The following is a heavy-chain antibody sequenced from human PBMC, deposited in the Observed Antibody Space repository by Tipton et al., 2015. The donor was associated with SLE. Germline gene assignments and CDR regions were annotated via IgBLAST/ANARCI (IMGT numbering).Heavy chain of an antibody. CDR2: IYYSGST. D-gene: IGHD6-13*01. Sequence: LRLSCAASGFTFSDYYMSWIRQHPGKGLEWIGYIYYSGSTNYNPSLKSRVTISVDTSKNQFSLKLSSVTAADTAVYYCASYSSPWYFDYWGQGTLVTVSS. V-gene: IGHV4-59*01. J-gene: IGHJ4*02. CDR1: GFTFSDYY. CDR3: ASYSSPWYFDY.